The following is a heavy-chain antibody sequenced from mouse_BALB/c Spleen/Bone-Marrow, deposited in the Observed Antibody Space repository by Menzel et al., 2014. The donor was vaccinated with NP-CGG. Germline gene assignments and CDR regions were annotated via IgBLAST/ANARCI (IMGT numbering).Heavy chain of an antibody. Sequence: EVKLQESGPGLVKPSQSLSLTCTVTGYSITSGYSWHWIRQFPGNKLEWMGYIQHSGSTNYNPSLKSRISITRDTSKNQFFLQLNSVTPEDTATYYCSRHLTGYAMDYWGQGTSVTVSS. CDR2: IQHSGST. CDR1: GYSITSGYS. CDR3: SRHLTGYAMDY. J-gene: IGHJ4*01. V-gene: IGHV3-1*02. D-gene: IGHD4-1*01.